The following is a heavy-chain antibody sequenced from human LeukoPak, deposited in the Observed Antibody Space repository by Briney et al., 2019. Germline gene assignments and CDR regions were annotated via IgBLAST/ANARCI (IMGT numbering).Heavy chain of an antibody. Sequence: PGGSLRLSCAASGFTFDDYAMHWVRQAPGKGLEWVSGISWNSGSIGYADSVKGRFTISRDNSKNTLYLQMNSLRAEDTAVYYCAKRDSIAAAGYHFDYWGQGTLVTVSS. CDR2: ISWNSGSI. D-gene: IGHD6-13*01. V-gene: IGHV3-9*01. CDR1: GFTFDDYA. J-gene: IGHJ4*02. CDR3: AKRDSIAAAGYHFDY.